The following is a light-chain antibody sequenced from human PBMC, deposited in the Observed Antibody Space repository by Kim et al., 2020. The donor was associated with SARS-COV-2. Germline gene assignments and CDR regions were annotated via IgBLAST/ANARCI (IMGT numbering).Light chain of an antibody. V-gene: IGLV4-69*01. Sequence: KSSCTLLGWDRTTDIRWHQQQQRQRPRYLMMRNSDGSSARKGESPARCSGASSGAADHLTITCLQSEDEADDYCQTWVSSAHVVFGGGTQLTVL. J-gene: IGLJ3*02. CDR1: GWDRTTD. CDR2: RNSDGSS. CDR3: QTWVSSAHVV.